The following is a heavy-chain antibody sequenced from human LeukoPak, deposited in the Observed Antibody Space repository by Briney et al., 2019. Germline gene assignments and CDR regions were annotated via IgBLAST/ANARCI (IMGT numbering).Heavy chain of an antibody. J-gene: IGHJ4*02. Sequence: GGSLRLSCAASGFTFSSYSMIWVRQAPGKGLEWVSSISSSSSYIYYADSVKGRFTISRDNAKNSLYLQMNSLRAEDTAVYYCARDVKPWDYVWGSYRSLYYFDYWGQGTLVTVSS. V-gene: IGHV3-21*01. CDR2: ISSSSSYI. CDR3: ARDVKPWDYVWGSYRSLYYFDY. CDR1: GFTFSSYS. D-gene: IGHD3-16*02.